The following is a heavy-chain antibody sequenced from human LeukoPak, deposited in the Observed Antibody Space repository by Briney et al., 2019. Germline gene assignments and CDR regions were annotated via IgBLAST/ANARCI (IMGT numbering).Heavy chain of an antibody. CDR3: ARGIRHSFDY. CDR2: IYHTEYN. J-gene: IGHJ4*02. V-gene: IGHV4-4*02. CDR1: GASINDW. Sequence: SGTLSLTCAVSGASINDWWSWVRQPPGKGLEWIGEIYHTEYNNYSPSLKSRVTISIDKSKNDFSLKLNDVTAADTAVYYCARGIRHSFDYWGQGILVTISS.